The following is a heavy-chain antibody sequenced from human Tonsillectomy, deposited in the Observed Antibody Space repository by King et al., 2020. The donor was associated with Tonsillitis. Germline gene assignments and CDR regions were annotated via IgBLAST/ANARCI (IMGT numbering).Heavy chain of an antibody. CDR3: ARGLIAVAVVDGRNSYYYYGMDV. CDR2: ISAYNGNT. V-gene: IGHV1-18*01. CDR1: GYTFTSYG. D-gene: IGHD6-19*01. J-gene: IGHJ6*02. Sequence: QLVQSGAEVKKPGASVKVSCKASGYTFTSYGISWVRQAPGQGLEWMGWISAYNGNTNYAQKLQGRVTMTTDTSTSTAYMELRSLRPDDTAVYYCARGLIAVAVVDGRNSYYYYGMDVWGQGTTVTVSS.